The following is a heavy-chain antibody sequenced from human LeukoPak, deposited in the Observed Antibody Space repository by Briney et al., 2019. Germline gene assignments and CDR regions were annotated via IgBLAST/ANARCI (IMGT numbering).Heavy chain of an antibody. D-gene: IGHD3-10*01. V-gene: IGHV3-21*01. Sequence: PGGSLRLSCAASGFTFSDYNMNWVRQAPGKGLEWVSSISSTSSYIYYADSVKGRFTISRDNAKNSLYLQMNSLRAEDTAVYYCAREYGSGSYPLDYWGQGALVTVSS. CDR1: GFTFSDYN. J-gene: IGHJ4*02. CDR3: AREYGSGSYPLDY. CDR2: ISSTSSYI.